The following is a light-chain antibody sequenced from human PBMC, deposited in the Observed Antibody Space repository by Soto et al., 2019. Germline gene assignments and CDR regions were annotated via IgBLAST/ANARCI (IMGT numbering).Light chain of an antibody. J-gene: IGKJ1*01. CDR3: QHYNSYSEA. V-gene: IGKV1-5*03. Sequence: DIQMTHSPSTLSGSVGDIFTITCXASQTISSWLAWYQQKPGKAPKLLIYKASTLKSGVPSRFSGSGSGTEFTLTISSLQPDDFATYYCQHYNSYSEAFGQGTKVDI. CDR2: KAS. CDR1: QTISSW.